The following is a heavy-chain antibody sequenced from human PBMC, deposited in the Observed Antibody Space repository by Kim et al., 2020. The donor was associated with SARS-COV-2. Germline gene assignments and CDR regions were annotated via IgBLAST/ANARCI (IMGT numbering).Heavy chain of an antibody. Sequence: GGSLRLSCAASGFTFSSYGMHWVRQAPGKGLEWVAVISYDGSNKYYADSVKGRFTISRDNSKNTLYLQMNSLRAEDTAVYYCAKDFIVATKADAFDIWGQGTMVTVSS. V-gene: IGHV3-30*18. J-gene: IGHJ3*02. CDR3: AKDFIVATKADAFDI. CDR1: GFTFSSYG. CDR2: ISYDGSNK. D-gene: IGHD5-12*01.